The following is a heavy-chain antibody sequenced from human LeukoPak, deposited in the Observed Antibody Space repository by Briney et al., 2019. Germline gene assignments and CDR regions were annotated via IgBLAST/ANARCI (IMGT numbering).Heavy chain of an antibody. V-gene: IGHV3-30-3*01. CDR3: ARTVRIAAAGLDR. J-gene: IGHJ4*02. Sequence: PGGSLRLSCPASGFTFSTYAMHWVRQAPGKGLEWVAVISHDVSTTNYADSVKGRFTISRDKSKNTLFLQMDSLRAEDTAIYYCARTVRIAAAGLDRWGQGTLVTVSS. CDR2: ISHDVSTT. D-gene: IGHD6-13*01. CDR1: GFTFSTYA.